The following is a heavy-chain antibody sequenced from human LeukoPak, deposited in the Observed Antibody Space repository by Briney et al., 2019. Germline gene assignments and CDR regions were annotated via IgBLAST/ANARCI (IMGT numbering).Heavy chain of an antibody. CDR2: INSYGSST. J-gene: IGHJ4*02. V-gene: IGHV3-74*01. Sequence: GGSLRLSCAASGFTLSCYWMHWVGPATGKGLVWVSRINSYGSSTSYADSVKGRFTISRDNAKNTLYLQMNSLRAEDTAVYYCARELFYGDSYDYWGQGTLVTVSS. CDR1: GFTLSCYW. D-gene: IGHD4-17*01. CDR3: ARELFYGDSYDY.